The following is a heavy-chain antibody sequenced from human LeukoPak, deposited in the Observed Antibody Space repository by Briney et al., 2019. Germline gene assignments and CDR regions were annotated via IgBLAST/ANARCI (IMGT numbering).Heavy chain of an antibody. J-gene: IGHJ4*02. CDR3: AVNDYGDYGGVDY. Sequence: GESLKISCKDSGYSFTSYWISWVRQMPGKGLEWMGRIDPSDSYTNYSPSFQGHVTISADKSISTAYLQWSSLKASDTAMYYCAVNDYGDYGGVDYWGQGTLVTVSS. V-gene: IGHV5-10-1*01. CDR1: GYSFTSYW. D-gene: IGHD4-17*01. CDR2: IDPSDSYT.